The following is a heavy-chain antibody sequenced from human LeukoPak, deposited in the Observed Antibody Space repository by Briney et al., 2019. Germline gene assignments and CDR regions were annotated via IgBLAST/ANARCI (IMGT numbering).Heavy chain of an antibody. CDR2: IYYSGST. D-gene: IGHD4-17*01. V-gene: IGHV4-59*08. J-gene: IGHJ3*02. CDR3: ARLYGDYGEEAFDI. Sequence: SSETLSLTCTVSGGSISSYYWSWIRQPPGKGLEWVGYIYYSGSTNYNPSLKSRVTISVDTSKNQFSLKLSSVTAADTAVYYCARLYGDYGEEAFDIWGQGTMVTVSS. CDR1: GGSISSYY.